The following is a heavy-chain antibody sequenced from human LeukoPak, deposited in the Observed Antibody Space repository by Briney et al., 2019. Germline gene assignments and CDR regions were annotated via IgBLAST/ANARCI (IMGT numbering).Heavy chain of an antibody. Sequence: ASVKVSCKASGYXFTGYYIQWVRQAPGQGSEWMGSINPKSGATNYAQKFQGRVTMTRDTSINTAYMELSRLSSDDTAMYYCVPSSASMAAYYFDYWGQGTLVTVSS. CDR3: VPSSASMAAYYFDY. CDR1: GYXFTGYY. J-gene: IGHJ4*02. V-gene: IGHV1-2*02. CDR2: INPKSGAT. D-gene: IGHD6-19*01.